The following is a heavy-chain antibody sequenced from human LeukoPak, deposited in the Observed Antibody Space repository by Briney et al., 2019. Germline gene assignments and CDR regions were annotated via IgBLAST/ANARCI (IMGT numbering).Heavy chain of an antibody. CDR2: ISSNVGST. D-gene: IGHD3-10*01. Sequence: PGGSLRLSCAASGFAFSSYAMHWVRQAPGKGLEYVSAISSNVGSTYYANSVKGRFTIPRTNSKNALYLQMGSLRGEDMAVYYCARRGITKFDYWGQGTLVTVSS. CDR1: GFAFSSYA. V-gene: IGHV3-64*01. J-gene: IGHJ4*02. CDR3: ARRGITKFDY.